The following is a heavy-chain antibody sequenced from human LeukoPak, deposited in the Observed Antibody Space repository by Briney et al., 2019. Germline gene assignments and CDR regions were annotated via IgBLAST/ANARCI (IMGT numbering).Heavy chain of an antibody. CDR3: ARHLPPYGDYPLDY. V-gene: IGHV4-61*08. CDR1: GGSISSGGYY. CDR2: IYYSGST. Sequence: SETLSLTCTVSGGSISSGGYYWSWIRQHPGKGLEWIGYIYYSGSTNYNPSLKSRVTISVDTSKNQFSLKLSSVTAADTAVYYCARHLPPYGDYPLDYWGQGTLVTVSS. J-gene: IGHJ4*02. D-gene: IGHD4-17*01.